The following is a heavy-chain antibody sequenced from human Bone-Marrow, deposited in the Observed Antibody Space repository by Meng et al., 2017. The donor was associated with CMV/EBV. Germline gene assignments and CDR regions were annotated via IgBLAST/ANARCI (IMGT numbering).Heavy chain of an antibody. CDR2: IIPILGIA. J-gene: IGHJ6*02. D-gene: IGHD2-2*01. CDR1: GGTFSSYA. CDR3: ASAEGYCSSTSCYSGDYYYGRDV. V-gene: IGHV1-69*10. Sequence: SVKVSCKASGGTFSSYAISWVRQAPGQGLEWMGGIIPILGIANYAQKFQGRVTITADKSTSTAYMELSSLRSEDTAVYYCASAEGYCSSTSCYSGDYYYGRDVWGQGNTVTV.